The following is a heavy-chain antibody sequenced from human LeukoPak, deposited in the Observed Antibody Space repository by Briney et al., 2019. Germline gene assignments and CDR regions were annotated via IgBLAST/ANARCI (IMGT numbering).Heavy chain of an antibody. D-gene: IGHD1-26*01. CDR1: GGSISNYY. J-gene: IGHJ4*02. Sequence: SETLSLTCSVSGGSISNYYWSWIRQPAGKGLGWIGRIYASGSTNHNPSLKSRVTMSVDTSKNQFSLKLSSVTAAGTAMYYCARGRPYSASYYDSDYWGQGTLVTVSS. CDR3: ARGRPYSASYYDSDY. CDR2: IYASGST. V-gene: IGHV4-4*07.